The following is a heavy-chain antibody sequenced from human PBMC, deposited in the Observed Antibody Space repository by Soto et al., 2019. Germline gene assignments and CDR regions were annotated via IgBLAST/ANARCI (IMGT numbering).Heavy chain of an antibody. CDR3: ARSEGGGAGTVHFQY. CDR2: LSSSSSYI. Sequence: EVQLVESGGGLVKPGGSLRLSCAASGFTFSSYSMNWVRQAPGKGLEWVSTLSSSSSYIYYADSVKGRFTISRDNAKNSLYLQMNSLRAEDTAVYYCARSEGGGAGTVHFQYWGQGTLVTVSS. V-gene: IGHV3-21*01. CDR1: GFTFSSYS. D-gene: IGHD6-13*01. J-gene: IGHJ1*01.